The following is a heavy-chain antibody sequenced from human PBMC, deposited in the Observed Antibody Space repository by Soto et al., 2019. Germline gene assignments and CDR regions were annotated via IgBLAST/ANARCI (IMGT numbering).Heavy chain of an antibody. CDR2: MNPYTGNT. CDR1: GYTFPSCD. V-gene: IGHV1-8*01. CDR3: ARRKERSGPHYFDS. Sequence: GASVKVSCKASGYTFPSCDIQWVRQATGRGLEWVGWMNPYTGNTGYAQKFQGRVTMTRNTSISTAYMELSSLTFEDTAVYYCARRKERSGPHYFDSWGQGALVTVSS. J-gene: IGHJ4*02. D-gene: IGHD6-25*01.